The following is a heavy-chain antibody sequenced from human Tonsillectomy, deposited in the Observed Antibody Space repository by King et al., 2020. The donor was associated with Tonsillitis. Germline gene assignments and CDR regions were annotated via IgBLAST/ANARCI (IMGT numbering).Heavy chain of an antibody. Sequence: VQLVESGGGLAQPGRSLRLSCAASGFTFSVYAMTWVRQAPGKGLEWVSFINLVGDTTSYADTVKGRFTIYRDNSKNTLYLQMNSLRAEDTAVYYCASNWGHMNGRDVWGRGTLVTVSS. D-gene: IGHD7-27*01. CDR1: GFTFSVYA. CDR2: INLVGDTT. CDR3: ASNWGHMNGRDV. J-gene: IGHJ2*01. V-gene: IGHV3-23*04.